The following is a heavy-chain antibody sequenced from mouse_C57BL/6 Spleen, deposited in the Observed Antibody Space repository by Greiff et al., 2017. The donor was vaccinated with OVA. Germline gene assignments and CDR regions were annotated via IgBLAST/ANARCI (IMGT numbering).Heavy chain of an antibody. Sequence: EVQLQQSGPELVKPGASVKISCKASGYTFTDYYMNWVKQSHGKSLEWIGDINPNNGGTSYNQKFKGKATLTVDKSSSTAYMELRSLTSEDSAVYYCASTGGNYLDDWGQGTTLTVSS. V-gene: IGHV1-26*01. J-gene: IGHJ2*01. D-gene: IGHD1-1*01. CDR2: INPNNGGT. CDR3: ASTGGNYLDD. CDR1: GYTFTDYY.